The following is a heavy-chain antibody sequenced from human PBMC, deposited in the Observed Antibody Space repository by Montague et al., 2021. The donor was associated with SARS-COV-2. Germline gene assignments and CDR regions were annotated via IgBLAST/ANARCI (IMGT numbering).Heavy chain of an antibody. D-gene: IGHD3-10*01. CDR1: GFTFDDYG. J-gene: IGHJ5*02. CDR2: INWNGGST. CDR3: AKQLWFGELFHP. V-gene: IGHV3-20*04. Sequence: YLRLSCAASGFTFDDYGMSWVRRAPGKGLEWVSGINWNGGSTGYADSVKGRFTISRDNAKNSLYLQMNSLRAEDTALYYCAKQLWFGELFHPWGQGTLVTVSS.